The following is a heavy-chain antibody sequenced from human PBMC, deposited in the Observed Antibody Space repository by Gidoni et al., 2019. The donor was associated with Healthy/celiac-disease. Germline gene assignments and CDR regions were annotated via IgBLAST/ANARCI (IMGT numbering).Heavy chain of an antibody. CDR3: AGGSKGGYFDP. D-gene: IGHD3-22*01. CDR1: GCTFSSSG. CDR2: ISYDGSKK. J-gene: IGHJ5*02. Sequence: QVQLVESVGCVVQPGRSLRLSCAASGCTFSSSGMHWVRQAPGKGMEWVAVISYDGSKKYYADSVKGRFTISRDNSKNTLDLQMNSLRAEDTAVYDCAGGSKGGYFDPWGQGTLVTVSS. V-gene: IGHV3-30*03.